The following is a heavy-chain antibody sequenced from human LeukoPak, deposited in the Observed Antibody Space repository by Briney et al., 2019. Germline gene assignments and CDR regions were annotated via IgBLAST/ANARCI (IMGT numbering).Heavy chain of an antibody. V-gene: IGHV3-30-3*01. CDR2: ISYDGSNK. Sequence: GRSLRLSCAASGFTFSSYAMQWVRQAPGKGLEWVAVISYDGSNKYYADYVKGRFTISRDNSKKTLYLQMNSLRAEDTAVYYCARDLTSGSLFDYWGQGTLVTVSS. CDR3: ARDLTSGSLFDY. CDR1: GFTFSSYA. D-gene: IGHD1-26*01. J-gene: IGHJ4*02.